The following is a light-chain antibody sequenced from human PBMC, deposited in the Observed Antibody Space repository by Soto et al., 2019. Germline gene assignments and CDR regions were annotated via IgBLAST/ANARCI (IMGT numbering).Light chain of an antibody. V-gene: IGKV3-20*01. J-gene: IGKJ2*01. CDR3: LRYGDSPPAYT. Sequence: EIVLTQSPGTLSLSPGERATLSCRASQSVNSRHLAWYRQKPGQAPSLLIYGASNRATGISDRFSGSGSGTDFTLTIRRLEPEDFAVYYCLRYGDSPPAYTFGQGTKLEIK. CDR2: GAS. CDR1: QSVNSRH.